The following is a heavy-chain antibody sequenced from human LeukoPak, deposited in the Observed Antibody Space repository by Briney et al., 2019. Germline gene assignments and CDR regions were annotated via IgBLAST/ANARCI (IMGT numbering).Heavy chain of an antibody. CDR3: ARAPHLYYGDYGGDWFDP. D-gene: IGHD4-17*01. V-gene: IGHV1-8*01. CDR2: MNPNSGNT. CDR1: GYTFTSYD. J-gene: IGHJ5*02. Sequence: ASVKVSCKASGYTFTSYDINWVRQATGQGLGWMGWMNPNSGNTGYAQKFQGRVTMTRNTSISTAYMELSSLRSEDTAVYYCARAPHLYYGDYGGDWFDPWGQGTLVTVSS.